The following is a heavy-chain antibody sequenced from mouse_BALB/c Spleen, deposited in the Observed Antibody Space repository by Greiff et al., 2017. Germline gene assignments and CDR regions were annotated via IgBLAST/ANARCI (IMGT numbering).Heavy chain of an antibody. CDR1: GFTFSSFG. V-gene: IGHV5-17*02. CDR3: ARYDYDDWFAY. Sequence: EVHLVESGGGLVQPGGSRKLSCAASGFTFSSFGMHWVRRAPEKGLEWVAYISSGSSTIYYADTVKGRFTISRDNPKKTLFLQMTSLRSEDTAMYYCARYDYDDWFAYWGQGTLVTVSA. CDR2: ISSGSSTI. D-gene: IGHD2-4*01. J-gene: IGHJ3*01.